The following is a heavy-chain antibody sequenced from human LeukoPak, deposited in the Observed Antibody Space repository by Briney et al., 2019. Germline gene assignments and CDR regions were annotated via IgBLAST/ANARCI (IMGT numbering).Heavy chain of an antibody. CDR3: ARRDRSGWFYDY. D-gene: IGHD6-19*01. Sequence: ESLKISCQGSGYRFTSYWIGWVRQMPGKGLEWMGIIYPGDSDTTYSPSFQGQVTISADKSISTAYLQWSSLKATDTAMYYCARRDRSGWFYDYWGQGTLVTVSS. CDR2: IYPGDSDT. V-gene: IGHV5-51*01. J-gene: IGHJ4*02. CDR1: GYRFTSYW.